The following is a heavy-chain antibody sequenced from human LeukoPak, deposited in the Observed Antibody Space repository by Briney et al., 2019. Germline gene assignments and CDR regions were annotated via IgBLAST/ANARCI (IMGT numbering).Heavy chain of an antibody. CDR2: IYHSGST. Sequence: PSETLSLTCAVSGGSISSGGYSWSWIRQPPGKGLEWIGYIYHSGSTYYNPSLKSRVTISVDRSKNQFSLKLSSVTAADTAVYYCARGPGVSSGALFPNYYYYGMDVWGQGTTVTVSS. V-gene: IGHV4-30-2*01. J-gene: IGHJ6*02. CDR1: GGSISSGGYS. D-gene: IGHD1-26*01. CDR3: ARGPGVSSGALFPNYYYYGMDV.